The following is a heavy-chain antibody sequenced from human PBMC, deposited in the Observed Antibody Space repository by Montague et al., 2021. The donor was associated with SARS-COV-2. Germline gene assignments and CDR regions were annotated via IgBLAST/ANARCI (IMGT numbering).Heavy chain of an antibody. CDR1: GGTISTDNLYWY. CDR3: ARHVSNLRAAVDYFDY. D-gene: IGHD5/OR15-5a*01. Sequence: SETLSLTCLVSGGTISTDNLYWYWAWIRQPPGKGLEWIGSIFHXGXSXXXXSLNTRVTISIDTSRNHFSLSLTSVTAPDTAVYYCARHVSNLRAAVDYFDYWGQGTPVTV. V-gene: IGHV4-39*01. CDR2: IFHXGXS. J-gene: IGHJ4*02.